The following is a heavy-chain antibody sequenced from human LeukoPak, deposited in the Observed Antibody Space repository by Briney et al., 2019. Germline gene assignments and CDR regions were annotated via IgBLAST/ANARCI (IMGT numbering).Heavy chain of an antibody. D-gene: IGHD3-3*01. V-gene: IGHV3-64*01. J-gene: IGHJ4*02. Sequence: GGSLRLSCAASGFTFDDYAMHWVRQAPGKGLEYVSAISSNGGSTYYANSVKGRFTISRDNSKNTLYLQMGSLRAEDMAVYYCVRSLYGDWGQGTLVTVSS. CDR2: ISSNGGST. CDR1: GFTFDDYA. CDR3: VRSLYGD.